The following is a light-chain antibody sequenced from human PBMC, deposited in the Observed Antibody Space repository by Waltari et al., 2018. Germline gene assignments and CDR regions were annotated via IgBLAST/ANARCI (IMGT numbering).Light chain of an antibody. J-gene: IGLJ3*02. V-gene: IGLV2-14*01. Sequence: QSALTQPASVSGSPGQSITISCTGPSSDVGCYTFVSWYQQHPGKAPKLMIYEVSNRPSGVSNRFSGSKSGNTASLTISGLQAEDEADYYCSSYTSSSTPWVFGGGTKLTVL. CDR1: SSDVGCYTF. CDR3: SSYTSSSTPWV. CDR2: EVS.